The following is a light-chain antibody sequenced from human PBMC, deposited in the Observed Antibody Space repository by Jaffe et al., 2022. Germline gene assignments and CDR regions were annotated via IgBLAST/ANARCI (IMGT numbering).Light chain of an antibody. V-gene: IGKV1-6*01. CDR1: QGIGND. CDR3: LQGYNYPRT. CDR2: AAS. J-gene: IGKJ1*01. Sequence: AIQMTQSPSSLSASVGDRVTITCRASQGIGNDLGWYQQKPGKAPKLLIHAASSLQSGVPSRFSGSGSGTDFTLTISSLQPEDFATYYCLQGYNYPRTFGQGTKVEIK.